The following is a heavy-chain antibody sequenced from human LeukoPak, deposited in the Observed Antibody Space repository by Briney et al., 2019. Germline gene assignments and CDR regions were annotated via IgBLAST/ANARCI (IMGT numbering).Heavy chain of an antibody. CDR1: GFTFSSYS. D-gene: IGHD6-19*01. Sequence: GGSLRLSCAASGFTFSSYSMNWVRQAPGKGLEWVSYNSSSSNIIYYADSVKGRFTISRDNAKNSLYLQMTSLRDEDTAVYYCARDSSGWYDHWGQGTLVTVSS. J-gene: IGHJ5*02. CDR3: ARDSSGWYDH. CDR2: NSSSSNII. V-gene: IGHV3-48*02.